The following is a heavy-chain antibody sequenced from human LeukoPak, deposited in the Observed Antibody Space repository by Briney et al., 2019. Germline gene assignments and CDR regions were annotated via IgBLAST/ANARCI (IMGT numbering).Heavy chain of an antibody. CDR2: IRSKAYGGTT. Sequence: PGRSLRLSCTASGFTFGDYAMSWVRQAPGKGLEWVGFIRSKAYGGTTEYAASVKGRFTISRDDSKSIAYLQMNSLKTEDTAVYYCTRVGGYSYPGLYYGMDVWGQGTTVTVSS. D-gene: IGHD5-18*01. CDR3: TRVGGYSYPGLYYGMDV. CDR1: GFTFGDYA. J-gene: IGHJ6*02. V-gene: IGHV3-49*04.